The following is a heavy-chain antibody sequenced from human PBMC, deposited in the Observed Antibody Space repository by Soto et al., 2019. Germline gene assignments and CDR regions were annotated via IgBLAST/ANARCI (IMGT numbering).Heavy chain of an antibody. CDR1: GDSISSGGYY. Sequence: PSETLSLTCTVSGDSISSGGYYWSWIRQHPGKGLEWIGYIHYSASTYYNPSLKSRVTISVDTSKNQFSLKLSSVTAADTAVYYCAGGVGQDYEASSGYYADYWGLGALVTVSS. V-gene: IGHV4-31*03. CDR2: IHYSAST. D-gene: IGHD3-22*01. CDR3: AGGVGQDYEASSGYYADY. J-gene: IGHJ4*02.